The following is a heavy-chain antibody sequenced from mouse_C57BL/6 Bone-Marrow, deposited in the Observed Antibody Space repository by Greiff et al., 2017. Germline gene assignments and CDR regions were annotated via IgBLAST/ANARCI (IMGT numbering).Heavy chain of an antibody. V-gene: IGHV1-55*01. D-gene: IGHD2-1*01. Sequence: VQLQQSGAELVKPGASVKMSCKASGYTFTSSWITWVKQRPGQGLEWIGDIYPGSGSTNYNEKFKSKATLTVDTSSSTAYMQLSSLTSEDSAVYYCARGYGNYEDYWGQGTTLTVSS. CDR3: ARGYGNYEDY. J-gene: IGHJ2*01. CDR2: IYPGSGST. CDR1: GYTFTSSW.